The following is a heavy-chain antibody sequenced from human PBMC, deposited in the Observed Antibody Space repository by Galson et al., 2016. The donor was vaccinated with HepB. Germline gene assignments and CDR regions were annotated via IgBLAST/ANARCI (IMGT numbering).Heavy chain of an antibody. CDR2: ISAYNGNT. Sequence: TSYGINWVRQAPGQGLKWMGWISAYNGNTNYAQKFQGRVTMSTDTSTSTASMELRSLRSDDTAMYYCARGFEFLFWGQGTLVTVSS. D-gene: IGHD2-21*01. V-gene: IGHV1-18*04. J-gene: IGHJ4*02. CDR1: TSYG. CDR3: ARGFEFLF.